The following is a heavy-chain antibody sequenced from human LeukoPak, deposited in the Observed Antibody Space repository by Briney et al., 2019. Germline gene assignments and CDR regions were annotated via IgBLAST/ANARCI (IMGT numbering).Heavy chain of an antibody. CDR2: TYYRSEWYN. CDR1: GDSVSSNSAA. Sequence: SQTLSLTCAISGDSVSSNSAAWNWIRQSPSRGLEWLGRTYYRSEWYNDYAVSVKSRMTINPDTSKNQFSLQLNSVTPEDTAVYYCARGDSSGWYGIYYYYGMDVWGQGTTVTVSS. V-gene: IGHV6-1*01. D-gene: IGHD6-19*01. CDR3: ARGDSSGWYGIYYYYGMDV. J-gene: IGHJ6*02.